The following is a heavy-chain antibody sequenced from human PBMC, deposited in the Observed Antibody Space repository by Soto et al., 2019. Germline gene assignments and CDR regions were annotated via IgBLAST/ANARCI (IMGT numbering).Heavy chain of an antibody. Sequence: GGSLRLSCAASGFSLENYWMSWVRQAPGKGLEWVANIKPDGSEEYYLDSVKGRFTISRDNAKNSAFLQMNSLRADDTAVYHCARSYTESYANWFDPWGQGTLVTVSS. V-gene: IGHV3-7*01. D-gene: IGHD2-2*02. CDR3: ARSYTESYANWFDP. J-gene: IGHJ5*02. CDR2: IKPDGSEE. CDR1: GFSLENYW.